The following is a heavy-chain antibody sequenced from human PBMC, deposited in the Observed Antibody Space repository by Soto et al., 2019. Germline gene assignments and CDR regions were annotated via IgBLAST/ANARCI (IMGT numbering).Heavy chain of an antibody. CDR1: GGSISSNNW. CDR3: VRDAEGSNYDDSRIPYLRPFRI. Sequence: SETLSLTCAVSGGSISSNNWWIWVRQPPGKGLGWIGEIHHSGDTNYNPSLKTRVTISLDKSENQFSLKLTPATAADTAVYFCVRDAEGSNYDDSRIPYLRPFRIWGEGTMVTVS. J-gene: IGHJ3*02. D-gene: IGHD3-22*01. V-gene: IGHV4-4*02. CDR2: IHHSGDT.